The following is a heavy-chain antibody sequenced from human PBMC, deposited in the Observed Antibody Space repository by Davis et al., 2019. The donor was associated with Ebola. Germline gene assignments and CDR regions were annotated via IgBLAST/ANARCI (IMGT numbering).Heavy chain of an antibody. CDR3: ARGGSGSYKD. Sequence: MPGGSLRLSCTVSGASISSDNFFWAWIRQPPGKGLEWIGYIYYSGSTNYNPSLKSRVTISVDTSKNQFSLKLSSVTAADTAVYYCARGGSGSYKDWGQGTLVTVSS. CDR1: GASISSDNFF. J-gene: IGHJ4*02. D-gene: IGHD1-26*01. CDR2: IYYSGST. V-gene: IGHV4-61*05.